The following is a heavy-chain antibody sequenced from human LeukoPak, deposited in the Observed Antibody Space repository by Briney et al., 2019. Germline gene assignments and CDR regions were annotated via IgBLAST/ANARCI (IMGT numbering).Heavy chain of an antibody. CDR2: IIPIFGTA. D-gene: IGHD3-3*01. CDR1: GGTFSSYA. Sequence: SVKVSCKASGGTFSSYAISWVRQAPGQGLEWMGGIIPIFGTANYAQKFQGRVTITTDESTSTAYMELSSLRSEDTAVYYCARERRITIFGVVIYHYYYMDVWGKGTAVTVSS. J-gene: IGHJ6*03. V-gene: IGHV1-69*05. CDR3: ARERRITIFGVVIYHYYYMDV.